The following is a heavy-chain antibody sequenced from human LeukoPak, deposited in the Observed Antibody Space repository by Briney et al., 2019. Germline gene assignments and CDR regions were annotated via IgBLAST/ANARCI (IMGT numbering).Heavy chain of an antibody. CDR1: GGTFSSYA. CDR2: IIPILGIA. V-gene: IGHV1-69*04. J-gene: IGHJ5*02. Sequence: SVKVSCKASGGTFSSYAISWVRQAPGQGLEWMGRIIPILGIANYAQKFQGRVTITADKSTSTAYMELSSLRSEDTAVYYCARGSAVAPAGDWFDPWGQGTLVTVSS. D-gene: IGHD6-19*01. CDR3: ARGSAVAPAGDWFDP.